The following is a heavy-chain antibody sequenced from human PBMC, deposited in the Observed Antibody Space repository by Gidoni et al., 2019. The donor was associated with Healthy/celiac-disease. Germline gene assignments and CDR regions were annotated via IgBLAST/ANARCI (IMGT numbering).Heavy chain of an antibody. CDR1: GGSCGGFY. CDR2: INHSGCT. J-gene: IGHJ6*02. Sequence: QVQPQQWGAGLLKPSETLSLTCDVYGGSCGGFYWSWIRQHPGKGLEWIEEINHSGCTNYDPSLNSRDTISVNTSKNQFPLKLSSVTAADTAVYYCARGAYYYDSSGPDVWGQGTTVTVSS. CDR3: ARGAYYYDSSGPDV. D-gene: IGHD3-22*01. V-gene: IGHV4-34*01.